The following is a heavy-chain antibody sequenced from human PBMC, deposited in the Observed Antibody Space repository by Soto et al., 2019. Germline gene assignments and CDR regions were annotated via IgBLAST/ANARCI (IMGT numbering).Heavy chain of an antibody. CDR2: IYYSGST. J-gene: IGHJ6*02. CDR3: AREERKGYYYYYGMGV. V-gene: IGHV4-59*01. CDR1: GGSISSYY. Sequence: SETLSLTCTVSGGSISSYYWSWIRQPPGKGLEWIGYIYYSGSTNYNPSLKSRVTISVDTSKNQFSLKLSSVTAADTAVYYCAREERKGYYYYYGMGVWGQGTTVTVSS.